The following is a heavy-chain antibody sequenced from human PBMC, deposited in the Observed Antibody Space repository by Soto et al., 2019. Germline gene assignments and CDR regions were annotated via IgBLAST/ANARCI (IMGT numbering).Heavy chain of an antibody. CDR3: ARDQGNSGYDFYYYGMDV. J-gene: IGHJ6*02. D-gene: IGHD5-12*01. Sequence: PSETLSLTCTVSGGSISSYYWSWIRQPPGKGLEWIGYIYYSGSTNYNPSLKSRVTISVDTSKNQFSLKLSSVTAADTAVYYCARDQGNSGYDFYYYGMDVWGQGTTVTVSS. CDR1: GGSISSYY. V-gene: IGHV4-59*01. CDR2: IYYSGST.